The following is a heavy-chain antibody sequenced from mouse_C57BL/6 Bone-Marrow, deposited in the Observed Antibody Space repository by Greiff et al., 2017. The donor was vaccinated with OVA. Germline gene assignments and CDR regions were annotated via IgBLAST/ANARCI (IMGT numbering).Heavy chain of an antibody. J-gene: IGHJ2*01. CDR2: ISSGSSTF. CDR3: ARSEYDYFDY. V-gene: IGHV5-17*01. D-gene: IGHD5-1*01. Sequence: EVHLVESGGGLVKPGGSLKLSCAASGFTFSDYGMHWVRQAPGKGLEWVAYISSGSSTFYYEDTVKGRFTISRANAKNPLFLQMTSLRAEDTAMYYCARSEYDYFDYWGQGTTLTVSS. CDR1: GFTFSDYG.